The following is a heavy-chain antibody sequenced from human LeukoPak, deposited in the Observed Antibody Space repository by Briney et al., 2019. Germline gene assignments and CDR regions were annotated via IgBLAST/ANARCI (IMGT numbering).Heavy chain of an antibody. CDR3: ARVFGSWYYFDY. CDR2: IYYSGST. V-gene: IGHV4-39*07. Sequence: SETLSLTCTISGGSIISSSFYWGWIRQSPGKGLEWIGSIYYSGSTYYNPSLKSRVTILVDTSKNQFSLNLSSVTAADTAVYYCARVFGSWYYFDYWGQGTPVTVSS. D-gene: IGHD6-13*01. J-gene: IGHJ4*02. CDR1: GGSIISSSFY.